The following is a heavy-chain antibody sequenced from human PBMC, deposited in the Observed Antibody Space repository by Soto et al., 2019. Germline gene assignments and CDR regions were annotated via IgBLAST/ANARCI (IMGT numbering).Heavy chain of an antibody. V-gene: IGHV3-74*03. CDR3: ARDLYSYDAFDM. D-gene: IGHD6-13*01. Sequence: EVQLVESGGGLVQPGGSLRLSCAASGFTFSSFWMDWVRQVPGKGLVWVSRIKSDGGSITYADAVKGRFTISRDNAKDTLYPQMNSLRAEDTAVYDCARDLYSYDAFDMWGQGTMGTVSA. CDR1: GFTFSSFW. CDR2: IKSDGGSI. J-gene: IGHJ3*02.